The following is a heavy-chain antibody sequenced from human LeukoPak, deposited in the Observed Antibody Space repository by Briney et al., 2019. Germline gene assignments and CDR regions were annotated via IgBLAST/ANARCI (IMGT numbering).Heavy chain of an antibody. J-gene: IGHJ4*02. CDR1: GYTFTSYD. CDR3: ARGYGSGSYYYLDY. CDR2: MNPNRGNT. V-gene: IGHV1-8*01. D-gene: IGHD3-10*01. Sequence: ASVKVSCKASGYTFTSYDINWVRQAPGQRLEWMGWMNPNRGNTGYAQKFQGRVTINRNTSKSTAYMELSSLRSEDTGVYCCARGYGSGSYYYLDYWGQGALVTVSS.